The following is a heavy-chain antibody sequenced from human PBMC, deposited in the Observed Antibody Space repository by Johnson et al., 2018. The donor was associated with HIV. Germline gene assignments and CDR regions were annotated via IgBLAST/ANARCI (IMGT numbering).Heavy chain of an antibody. Sequence: QMQLVESGGGLVKPGGSLRLSCAASGFTFSDYYMSWIRQAPGKGLEWVSYISSSGFDTYYAASVKGRFTISRDNAKNSLFLQMNGLRAEDTAVYYCARAPYNWNLGLFDAFDVWGQGTKVTVSA. CDR3: ARAPYNWNLGLFDAFDV. V-gene: IGHV3-11*04. CDR2: ISSSGFDT. J-gene: IGHJ3*01. CDR1: GFTFSDYY. D-gene: IGHD1-7*01.